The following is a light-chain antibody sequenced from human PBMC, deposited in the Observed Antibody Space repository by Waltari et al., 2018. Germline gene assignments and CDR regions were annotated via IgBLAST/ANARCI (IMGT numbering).Light chain of an antibody. Sequence: DIVMTQSPDSLAVPLGERATINCKPSETILFNSNNKNYLAWYQQKAGQPPKLLVYWASTRESGVPDRFSGSGSGTDFTLTISSLQAEDVAVYYCQQYYTVSRTFGQGTKVDIK. CDR2: WAS. CDR3: QQYYTVSRT. CDR1: ETILFNSNNKNY. J-gene: IGKJ1*01. V-gene: IGKV4-1*01.